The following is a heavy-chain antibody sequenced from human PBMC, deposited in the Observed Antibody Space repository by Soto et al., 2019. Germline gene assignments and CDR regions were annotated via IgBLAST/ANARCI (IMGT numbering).Heavy chain of an antibody. V-gene: IGHV1-46*01. CDR3: ARDQGIAAAGDAFDI. CDR2: INPSGGST. D-gene: IGHD6-13*01. CDR1: GYTFTSYY. J-gene: IGHJ3*02. Sequence: QVQLVQSGAEVKKPGASVKVSCKASGYTFTSYYMHWVRQAPGQGLELMGIINPSGGSTSYAQKFPGRGAMTRDTSTSTVYRELSSLRSEDTAVYYCARDQGIAAAGDAFDIWGQGTMVTVSS.